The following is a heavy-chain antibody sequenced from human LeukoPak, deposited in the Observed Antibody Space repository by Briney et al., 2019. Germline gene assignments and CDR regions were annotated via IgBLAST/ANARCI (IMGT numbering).Heavy chain of an antibody. J-gene: IGHJ4*02. Sequence: ASVKVSCKASGYTFTSYYIHWVRQAPGQGLEWMGIINPSGGSTTYAQNFQGRVTMTRDTSTSTVYMELSSLRSDDTAVYYCARTAARRFDYWGQGTLVTVSS. CDR3: ARTAARRFDY. V-gene: IGHV1-46*01. D-gene: IGHD6-6*01. CDR1: GYTFTSYY. CDR2: INPSGGST.